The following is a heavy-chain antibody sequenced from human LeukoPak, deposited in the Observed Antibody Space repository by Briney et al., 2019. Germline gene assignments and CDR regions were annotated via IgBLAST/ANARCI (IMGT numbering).Heavy chain of an antibody. J-gene: IGHJ4*02. CDR1: GFTFSSYG. V-gene: IGHV3-33*01. CDR2: IWYDGSNK. Sequence: GRSLRLSCAASGFTFSSYGMHWVREAPGKGLGWVAVIWYDGSNKYYADSVKGRFTISRDNSKNTLYLQMNSLRAEDTAVYYCARDTGIAMGSPFDYWGQGTLVTVSS. CDR3: ARDTGIAMGSPFDY. D-gene: IGHD6-19*01.